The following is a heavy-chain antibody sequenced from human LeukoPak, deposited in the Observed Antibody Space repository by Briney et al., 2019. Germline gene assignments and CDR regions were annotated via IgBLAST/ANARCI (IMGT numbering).Heavy chain of an antibody. V-gene: IGHV3-21*01. CDR1: GFTLSSYS. Sequence: GGSLRLSCAASGFTLSSYSVNWVRQAPGKGLEWVSFISTSSSYIYYADSVKGRFTISRDNAKNSLNLQMNSLRAEDTAVYYCARDVNWNYCDYWGHGTLVTVSS. CDR2: ISTSSSYI. CDR3: ARDVNWNYCDY. D-gene: IGHD1-20*01. J-gene: IGHJ4*01.